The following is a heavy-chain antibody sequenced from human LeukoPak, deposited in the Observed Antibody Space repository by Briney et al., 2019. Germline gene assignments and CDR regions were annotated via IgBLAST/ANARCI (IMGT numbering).Heavy chain of an antibody. V-gene: IGHV4-31*03. J-gene: IGHJ6*02. CDR3: ARAGGSGYSPGYYYYGMDV. CDR1: GGSISSGGYY. Sequence: PSETLSLTCTVSGGSISSGGYYWSWIRQHPGKGLEWIGYIYYSGSTYYSPSLKSRVTISVDTSKNQFSLKLSSVTAADTAVYYCARAGGSGYSPGYYYYGMDVWGQGTTVTVSS. CDR2: IYYSGST. D-gene: IGHD3-22*01.